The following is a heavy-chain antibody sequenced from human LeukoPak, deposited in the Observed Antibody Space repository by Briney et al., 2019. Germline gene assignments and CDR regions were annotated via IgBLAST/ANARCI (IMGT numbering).Heavy chain of an antibody. CDR2: INPSGGST. CDR1: GYTFTSYY. CDR3: ARDQQWLVQGNYYGMDV. V-gene: IGHV1-46*01. D-gene: IGHD6-19*01. Sequence: ASVKVSCKAFGYTFTSYYMHWVRQAPGQGLEWMGIINPSGGSTSYAQKFQGRVTMTTDTSTSTAYMELRSLRSDDTAVYYCARDQQWLVQGNYYGMDVWGQGTTVTVSS. J-gene: IGHJ6*02.